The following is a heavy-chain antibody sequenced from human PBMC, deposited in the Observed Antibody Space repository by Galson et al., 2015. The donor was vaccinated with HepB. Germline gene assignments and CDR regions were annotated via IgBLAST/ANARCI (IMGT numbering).Heavy chain of an antibody. CDR1: GFTFDDYA. CDR2: ISWNSGSI. V-gene: IGHV3-9*01. CDR3: AKSGPRNYYYYMDV. Sequence: SLRLSCAASGFTFDDYAMHWVRQAPGKGLEWVSGISWNSGSIGYADSVKGRFTISRDNAKNSLYLQMNSLRAEDTALYYCAKSGPRNYYYYMDVWGKGTTVTVSS. J-gene: IGHJ6*03.